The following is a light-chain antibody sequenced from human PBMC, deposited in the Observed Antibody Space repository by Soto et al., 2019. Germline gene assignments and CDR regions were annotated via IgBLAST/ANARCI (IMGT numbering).Light chain of an antibody. V-gene: IGKV1-9*01. CDR3: HQYNSYSPWT. CDR1: HDISTY. CDR2: EAS. J-gene: IGKJ1*01. Sequence: DIQLTQSPSLLSASVGDRVTITCRASHDISTYLAWYQQKPGKAPKLMIYEASTLQSGVPSRFSGSGSGKEFTLKIRGPLPEDFANYYCHQYNSYSPWTLGQGTKVDIK.